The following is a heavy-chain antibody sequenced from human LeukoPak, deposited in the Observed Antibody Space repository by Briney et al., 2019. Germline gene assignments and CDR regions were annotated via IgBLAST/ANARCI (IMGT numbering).Heavy chain of an antibody. V-gene: IGHV4-59*08. Sequence: SETLSLTCTVSGGSISSYYWSWIRQPPGKGLEWIGYIYYSGSTNYNPSLKSRVTISVDTSKNQFPLKLSSVTAADTAVYYCARRSRLDKSSLSWADYWGQGTLVTVSS. D-gene: IGHD2-2*03. CDR2: IYYSGST. CDR3: ARRSRLDKSSLSWADY. J-gene: IGHJ4*02. CDR1: GGSISSYY.